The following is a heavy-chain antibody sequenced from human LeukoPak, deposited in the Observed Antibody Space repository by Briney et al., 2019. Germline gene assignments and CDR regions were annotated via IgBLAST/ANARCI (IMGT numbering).Heavy chain of an antibody. CDR2: INHSGST. CDR3: ARMGSYRYLAYFDY. V-gene: IGHV4-34*01. Sequence: SETLSLTCAVSGGSFSGYYWSWIRQPPGKGLEWIGEINHSGSTNYNPSLKSRVTISVDTSKNQFSLKLSSVTAADTAVYYCARMGSYRYLAYFDYGGQGTLVTVS. J-gene: IGHJ4*02. CDR1: GGSFSGYY. D-gene: IGHD3-16*02.